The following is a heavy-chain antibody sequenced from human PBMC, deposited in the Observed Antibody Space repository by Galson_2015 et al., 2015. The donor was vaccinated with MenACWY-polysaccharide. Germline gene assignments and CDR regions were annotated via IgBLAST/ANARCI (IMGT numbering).Heavy chain of an antibody. CDR2: IRRTGPRI. V-gene: IGHV3-48*01. CDR1: GFTFSNYS. Sequence: SLRLSCAASGFTFSNYSMNWVRQAPGKGLEWVSYIRRTGPRIYYADSVKGRFTITRANAKSLLFLQMNSLRADDTAVYYCVRDPHALDFWGQGTLVTVSS. CDR3: VRDPHALDF. D-gene: IGHD2-2*01. J-gene: IGHJ4*02.